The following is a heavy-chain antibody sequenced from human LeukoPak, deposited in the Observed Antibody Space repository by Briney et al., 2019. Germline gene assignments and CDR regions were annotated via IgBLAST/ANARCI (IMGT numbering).Heavy chain of an antibody. CDR2: IYTSGST. CDR1: GGSISSGSYY. V-gene: IGHV4-61*02. CDR3: ARDPFLDP. D-gene: IGHD2/OR15-2a*01. Sequence: MTSETLSLTCTVSGGSISSGSYYWSWIRQPAGKGLEWIGRIYTSGSTNYNPSLKSRVTISVDTSKNQFSLKLSSVTAAGTAAYYCARDPFLDPWGQGTLVTVSS. J-gene: IGHJ5*02.